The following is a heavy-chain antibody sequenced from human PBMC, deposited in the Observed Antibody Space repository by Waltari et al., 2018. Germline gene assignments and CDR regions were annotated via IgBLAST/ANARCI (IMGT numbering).Heavy chain of an antibody. J-gene: IGHJ4*02. V-gene: IGHV1-2*06. CDR3: TRGPVWDFWTGYYDY. D-gene: IGHD3-3*01. Sequence: QVQLVQSGAEVKKPGATVKVSCKGSGYTFTGYHTHWVRQAPGQGLEWVGRINPQTGDTNYAERFQGRVTMTRDIFRSTAYMELSGLRSDGTAVYYCTRGPVWDFWTGYYDYWGQGTLVTVSS. CDR2: INPQTGDT. CDR1: GYTFTGYH.